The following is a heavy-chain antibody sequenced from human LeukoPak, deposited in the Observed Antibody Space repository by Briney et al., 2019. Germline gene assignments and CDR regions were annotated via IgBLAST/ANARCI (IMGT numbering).Heavy chain of an antibody. D-gene: IGHD3-3*01. CDR3: ARKRFFSYGMDV. CDR2: IYYSGST. CDR1: GGSISSYY. V-gene: IGHV4-59*01. Sequence: SETLSLTCTVSGGSISSYYWSWIRQPPGKGLEWIGYIYYSGSTNYNPSLKSRVTISVDTSKNQFSLKLSSVTAADTAVYYCARKRFFSYGMDVWGQGTTVTVSS. J-gene: IGHJ6*02.